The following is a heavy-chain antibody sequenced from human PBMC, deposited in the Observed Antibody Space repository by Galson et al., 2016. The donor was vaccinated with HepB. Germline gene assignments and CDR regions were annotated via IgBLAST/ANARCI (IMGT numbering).Heavy chain of an antibody. Sequence: ETLSLTCSVSGDSINTGSHYWGWVRQPPGRGLEWIGRISYNGDLYYNPPLKSRVTISVDTSTNQFSLNLRSVTAAYTAVYYCAKDNWNDEGGWFDPWGQGTLTTVSS. J-gene: IGHJ5*02. CDR1: GDSINTGSHY. CDR3: AKDNWNDEGGWFDP. D-gene: IGHD1-1*01. V-gene: IGHV4-39*07. CDR2: ISYNGDL.